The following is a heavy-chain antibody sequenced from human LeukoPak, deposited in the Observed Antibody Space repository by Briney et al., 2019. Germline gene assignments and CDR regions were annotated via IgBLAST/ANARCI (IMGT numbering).Heavy chain of an antibody. CDR1: GFILGSYR. Sequence: GGSLRLSCEASGFILGSYRMSWVRQSPGKGLEGVATIKQDESETYYVDSVKGRFTIYRDNAKNSLFLQMNSVRAEDKAVYYCARVFAYDFWSGYYIDYWGRGTLVSVSS. CDR2: IKQDESET. D-gene: IGHD3-3*01. CDR3: ARVFAYDFWSGYYIDY. V-gene: IGHV3-7*01. J-gene: IGHJ4*02.